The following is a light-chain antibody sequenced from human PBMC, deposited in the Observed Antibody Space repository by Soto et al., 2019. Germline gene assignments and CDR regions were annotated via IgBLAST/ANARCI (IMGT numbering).Light chain of an antibody. V-gene: IGLV4-69*01. CDR1: RGHSSYA. Sequence: QPVLTQSPSASASLGASVKLTCTLSRGHSSYAIAWHQQQPEKGPRYLMKLNSDGSHSKGDGIPDRFSGSSSGAERYLTISSFQSEDEADYYCQTWGTGIQVFGGGTKLTVL. CDR3: QTWGTGIQV. J-gene: IGLJ3*02. CDR2: LNSDGSH.